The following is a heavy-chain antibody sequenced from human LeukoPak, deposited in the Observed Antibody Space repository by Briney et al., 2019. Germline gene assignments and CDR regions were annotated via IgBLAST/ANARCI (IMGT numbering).Heavy chain of an antibody. Sequence: ASVKVSCKASGGTFSSYAISWVRQAPGQGLEWMGGIIPIFGTANYAQKFQGRVTITADESTSTAYMELSSLRSEDTALYYCARVGAAADFYYYYMDVWGKGTTVTVSS. CDR1: GGTFSSYA. J-gene: IGHJ6*03. V-gene: IGHV1-69*13. CDR2: IIPIFGTA. CDR3: ARVGAAADFYYYYMDV. D-gene: IGHD6-13*01.